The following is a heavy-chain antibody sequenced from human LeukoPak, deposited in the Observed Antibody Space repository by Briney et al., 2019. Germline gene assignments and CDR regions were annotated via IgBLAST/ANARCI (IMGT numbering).Heavy chain of an antibody. Sequence: GGSLRLSCVAPEFTFTDYWMGWVRQAPGKGLEWVANINRDGSETYYMDSVKGRFTISRDNAKNLLYLQMSSLRVGDTAVYYCARSCGSGFYFDYWGQGTLVTVSS. CDR3: ARSCGSGFYFDY. D-gene: IGHD3-10*01. V-gene: IGHV3-7*01. CDR2: INRDGSET. J-gene: IGHJ4*02. CDR1: EFTFTDYW.